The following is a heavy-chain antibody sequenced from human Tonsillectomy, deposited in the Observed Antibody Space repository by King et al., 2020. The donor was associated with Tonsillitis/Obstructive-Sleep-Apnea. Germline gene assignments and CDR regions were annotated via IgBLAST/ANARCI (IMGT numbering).Heavy chain of an antibody. D-gene: IGHD6-13*01. CDR1: GFTFSGYY. V-gene: IGHV3-11*05. Sequence: VQLVESGGGLVKPGGSLRLSCAASGFTFSGYYMSWIRQAPGKGLEWVSYIRSSCSSTNYADSVKGRFTISRDNAKNSLYLQMNSLRAEDTAVYYCVGIAAAVPNWFDPWGQGTLVTVSS. CDR2: IRSSCSST. J-gene: IGHJ5*02. CDR3: VGIAAAVPNWFDP.